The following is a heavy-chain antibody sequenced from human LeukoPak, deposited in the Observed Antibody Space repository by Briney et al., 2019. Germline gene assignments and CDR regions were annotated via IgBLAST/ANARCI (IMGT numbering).Heavy chain of an antibody. V-gene: IGHV3-9*01. Sequence: SLRLSCAASGFNFDGYAMHWVRQAPGKGLEWVSSSGCNTGTIGYADSVKGRFTISRDNAKDSLYLQMNNLRVEDTALYYCVKDGAWGYYYFDYWGQGTLVTVSS. CDR1: GFNFDGYA. D-gene: IGHD5-18*01. CDR3: VKDGAWGYYYFDY. J-gene: IGHJ4*02. CDR2: SGCNTGTI.